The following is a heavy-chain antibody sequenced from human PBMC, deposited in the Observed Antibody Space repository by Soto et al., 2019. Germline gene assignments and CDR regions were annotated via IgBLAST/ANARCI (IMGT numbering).Heavy chain of an antibody. CDR2: ISYDVSNK. Sequence: RGGSLRLSCPASGFTFGSYAVHCVRQAAGEGLEWVAVISYDVSNKYYADSVKGRFTITSANSKNTLNLQMNRLRAEDTAVYSCASECPGDSSSCPHPIWGQGTMVTVSS. J-gene: IGHJ3*02. CDR3: ASECPGDSSSCPHPI. D-gene: IGHD6-13*01. CDR1: GFTFGSYA. V-gene: IGHV3-30-3*01.